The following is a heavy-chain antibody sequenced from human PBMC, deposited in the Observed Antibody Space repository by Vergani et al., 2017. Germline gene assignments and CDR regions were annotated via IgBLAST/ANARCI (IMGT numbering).Heavy chain of an antibody. CDR2: IYYSGST. CDR3: AKGVAGNYFDY. V-gene: IGHV4-59*01. D-gene: IGHD6-19*01. CDR1: GGSISSYY. J-gene: IGHJ4*02. Sequence: QVQLQESGPGLVKPSETLSLTCTVSGGSISSYYWSWIRQPPGKGLEWIGYIYYSGSTNYHPSLKSRVTISVDTSKNQFSLKLSSVTAADTAVYYCAKGVAGNYFDYWGQGTLVTVSS.